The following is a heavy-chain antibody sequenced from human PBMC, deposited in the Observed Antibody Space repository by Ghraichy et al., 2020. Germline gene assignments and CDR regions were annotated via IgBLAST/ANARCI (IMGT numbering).Heavy chain of an antibody. Sequence: SQTLSLTCTVSGGSISSYYWSWIRQPPGKGLEWIGYIYYSGSTNNNPSLKSRVTISVDTSKNQFSLKLSSVTAADTAVYYCARDHPTVYSGYPSLRFDYWGQGTLVTVSS. J-gene: IGHJ4*02. D-gene: IGHD5-12*01. CDR1: GGSISSYY. CDR2: IYYSGST. CDR3: ARDHPTVYSGYPSLRFDY. V-gene: IGHV4-59*01.